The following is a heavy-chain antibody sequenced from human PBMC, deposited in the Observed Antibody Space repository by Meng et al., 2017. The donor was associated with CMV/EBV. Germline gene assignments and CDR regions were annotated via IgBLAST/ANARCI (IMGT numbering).Heavy chain of an antibody. J-gene: IGHJ6*02. CDR1: GLTFSSYS. D-gene: IGHD2-15*01. CDR3: ARGRANTFMWVERLPYCSGGSCYDPYYYYYGMDV. Sequence: GESLKISCAASGLTFSSYSMNWVRQAPGKGLEWVSSISSSSSYIYYADSVKGRFTISRDNAKNSLYLQMNSLRAEDTAVYYCARGRANTFMWVERLPYCSGGSCYDPYYYYYGMDVWGQGTTVTVSS. V-gene: IGHV3-21*01. CDR2: ISSSSSYI.